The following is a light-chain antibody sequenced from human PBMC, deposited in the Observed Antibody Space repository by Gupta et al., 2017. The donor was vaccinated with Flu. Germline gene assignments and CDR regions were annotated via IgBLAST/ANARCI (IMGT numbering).Light chain of an antibody. CDR2: DTS. CDR1: QTASND. Sequence: TLSASPGDRATLACRASQTASNDVAWYQKRPGHRPRLVIYDTSTRATGVTLRFFASGYGTEFTITISGNQSEDYATYYCHHNNNGHPKWTFGQGTNVVIK. V-gene: IGKV3-15*01. CDR3: HHNNNGHPKWT. J-gene: IGKJ1*01.